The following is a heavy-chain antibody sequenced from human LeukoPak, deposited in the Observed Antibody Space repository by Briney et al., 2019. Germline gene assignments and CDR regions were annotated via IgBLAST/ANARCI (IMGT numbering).Heavy chain of an antibody. CDR3: ARMGDSYGYYFDY. CDR2: IFYSGST. V-gene: IGHV4-4*02. Sequence: NPSETLSLTCTVSGGSLISDNWWSWVRQTPGKGLEWIGEIFYSGSTNYHPSLKSRVTMSVDKSKNQFSLRLNSVTVADTAVYYCARMGDSYGYYFDYWGQGTLVTVSS. D-gene: IGHD5-18*01. J-gene: IGHJ4*02. CDR1: GGSLISDNW.